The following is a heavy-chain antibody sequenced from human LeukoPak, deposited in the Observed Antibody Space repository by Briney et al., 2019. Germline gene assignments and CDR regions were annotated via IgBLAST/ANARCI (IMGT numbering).Heavy chain of an antibody. D-gene: IGHD1-26*01. CDR1: GFISSSYV. Sequence: GGSLRLSCATSGFISSSYVMSWVRQAPGKGLEWVSGISSSGGSTYYADSVKGRFTISRDNSKNTLYLQMNSLRAEDTAVYFCAKGERSGDYYKDSFDFWGQGTLSPSPQ. CDR2: ISSSGGST. J-gene: IGHJ4*02. CDR3: AKGERSGDYYKDSFDF. V-gene: IGHV3-23*01.